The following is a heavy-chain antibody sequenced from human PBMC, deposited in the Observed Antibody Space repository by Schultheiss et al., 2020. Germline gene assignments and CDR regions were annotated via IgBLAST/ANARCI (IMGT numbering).Heavy chain of an antibody. CDR2: INHDGTSI. V-gene: IGHV3-74*01. J-gene: IGHJ6*03. D-gene: IGHD1-26*01. Sequence: GGSLRLSCAASGFSFGTTWMHWVRQAPGKGLVWVSRINHDGTSISYADSVKGRFTISRDNAKNTLYLQMNSLRAEDTAVYYCATDGVGATFLDYYYYMDVWGKGTTVTVSS. CDR1: GFSFGTTW. CDR3: ATDGVGATFLDYYYYMDV.